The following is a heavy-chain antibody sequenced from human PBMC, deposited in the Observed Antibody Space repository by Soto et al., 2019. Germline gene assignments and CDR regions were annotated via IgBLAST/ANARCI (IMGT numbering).Heavy chain of an antibody. D-gene: IGHD3-10*01. V-gene: IGHV3-30-3*01. CDR3: ARDAIRYCYGSGSCYGMDV. J-gene: IGHJ6*02. Sequence: GGSLRLSCAASGFTFSSYAMHWVRQAPGKGLEWVAVISYDGSNKYYADSVKGRFTISRDNSKNTLYLQMNSLRAEDTAMYYCARDAIRYCYGSGSCYGMDVWGQGTTVTVSS. CDR2: ISYDGSNK. CDR1: GFTFSSYA.